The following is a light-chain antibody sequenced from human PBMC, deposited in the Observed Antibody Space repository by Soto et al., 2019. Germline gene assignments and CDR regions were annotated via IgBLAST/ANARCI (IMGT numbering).Light chain of an antibody. CDR1: QSFSSD. J-gene: IGKJ4*01. CDR3: QQRGSWPLT. Sequence: EIVLTQSPATLSLSPGERATLSCRASQSFSSDLAWYQQNPGQAPRLLIYDVSDRASGVPARFSGSGSGADLPLTIRRLEPEDYAIYYFQQRGSWPLTVGGGTKVEIK. V-gene: IGKV3-11*01. CDR2: DVS.